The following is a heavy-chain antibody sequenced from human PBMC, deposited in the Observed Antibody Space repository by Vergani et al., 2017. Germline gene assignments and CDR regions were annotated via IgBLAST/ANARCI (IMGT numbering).Heavy chain of an antibody. Sequence: QVQLQESGPGLVKPPGTLSLTCAVSGDSISSNNCWTWVRQPPGKGLEWIGEICHTEDTKYSPSLKSRVTVSVDESRNLFSLRLNSVTAADTAVYYCAVRPRVNLVGGEIVTKRTLDYWSQGSLVTVSS. CDR1: GDSISSNNC. V-gene: IGHV4-4*03. CDR3: AVRPRVNLVGGEIVTKRTLDY. J-gene: IGHJ4*02. D-gene: IGHD3-10*01. CDR2: ICHTEDT.